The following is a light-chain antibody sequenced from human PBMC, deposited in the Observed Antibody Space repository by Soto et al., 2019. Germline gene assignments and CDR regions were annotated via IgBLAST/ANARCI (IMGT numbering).Light chain of an antibody. Sequence: ESVLTQSPGTLSLSPGGRATLSCRATQSIGSSYLAWYQQKPGQAPRLLISGASSRATGIPDRFSGSGSGTNFTLTISRLEPEDFAVYYCQQYGSSPPTFGQGTKVEI. CDR1: QSIGSSY. V-gene: IGKV3-20*01. CDR2: GAS. CDR3: QQYGSSPPT. J-gene: IGKJ1*01.